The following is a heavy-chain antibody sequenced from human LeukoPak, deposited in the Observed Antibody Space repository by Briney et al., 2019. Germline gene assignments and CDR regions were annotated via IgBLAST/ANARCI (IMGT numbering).Heavy chain of an antibody. CDR2: IYTSGST. V-gene: IGHV4-61*02. D-gene: IGHD3-10*01. Sequence: SETLSLTCTVSGGSISSGSYYWSWIRQPAGKGLEWIGRIYTSGSTNYNPSLKSRVTISVDTSKNQFSLKLSSVTAADTAVYYCARSDGYGLIGNWGQGTMVAVSS. J-gene: IGHJ3*01. CDR3: ARSDGYGLIGN. CDR1: GGSISSGSYY.